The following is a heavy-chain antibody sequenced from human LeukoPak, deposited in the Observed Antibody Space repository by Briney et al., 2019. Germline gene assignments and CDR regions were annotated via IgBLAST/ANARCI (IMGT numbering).Heavy chain of an antibody. V-gene: IGHV1-3*01. CDR2: INAGNGNT. J-gene: IGHJ4*02. CDR3: GKEGERHFDLKY. D-gene: IGHD6-6*01. Sequence: ASVKVSCKASGYTFTSYAMHWVRQAPGQRLEWMGWINAGNGNTKYSQKFQGRVTITRDTSASTAYMELSSLRSEDTAVYYCGKEGERHFDLKYWGQGTPVTVSS. CDR1: GYTFTSYA.